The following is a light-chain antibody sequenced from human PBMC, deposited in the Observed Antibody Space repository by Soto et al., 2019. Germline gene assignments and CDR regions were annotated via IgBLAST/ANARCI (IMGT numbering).Light chain of an antibody. CDR3: QQLDTYPPFT. J-gene: IGKJ3*01. CDR2: AAS. Sequence: DIQLTQSPSFLSASVGDRVTITCRASQGIRSYLAWYQQKPGQAPKLLIYAASTLQSGVPSRFSGSGSGTEFTLTISSLQPEDFATYYCQQLDTYPPFTFGPGTKVISN. CDR1: QGIRSY. V-gene: IGKV1-9*01.